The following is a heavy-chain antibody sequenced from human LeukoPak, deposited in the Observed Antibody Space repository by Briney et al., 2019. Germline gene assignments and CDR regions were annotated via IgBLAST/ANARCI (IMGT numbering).Heavy chain of an antibody. Sequence: GGSLRLSCAASGFTFSSYWMSWVRQAPGKGLEWVANIKQDGSEKYYVDSVKGRFTISRDNTKNSLYLQMNGLRAEDTAVYYCARDSYCSGGSCYYDYWGQGTLVTVSS. CDR2: IKQDGSEK. CDR1: GFTFSSYW. CDR3: ARDSYCSGGSCYYDY. V-gene: IGHV3-7*01. D-gene: IGHD2-15*01. J-gene: IGHJ4*02.